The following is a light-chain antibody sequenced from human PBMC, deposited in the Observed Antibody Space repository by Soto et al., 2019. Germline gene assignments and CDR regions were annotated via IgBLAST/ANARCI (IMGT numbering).Light chain of an antibody. V-gene: IGKV1-5*03. Sequence: DIQMTQSPSTLSTSIGDRVTITCRASQNITRWLAWYQQKPGKAPKLLIYQASTLESGVPSRFSGSGSGTEFSLTISSLQPDDFATCYCQQFKNYPLTFGGGTKVDIK. CDR1: QNITRW. CDR3: QQFKNYPLT. CDR2: QAS. J-gene: IGKJ4*01.